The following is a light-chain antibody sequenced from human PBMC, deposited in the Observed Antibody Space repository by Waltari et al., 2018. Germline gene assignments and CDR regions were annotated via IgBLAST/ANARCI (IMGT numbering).Light chain of an antibody. J-gene: IGKJ5*01. V-gene: IGKV3D-15*01. CDR2: GTS. CDR1: QYIVKN. CDR3: QQYNHWSLIS. Sequence: IVMTQSPATVSVSPGERATLSCRASQYIVKNVGWYQQKPGQAPRLLIYGTSTRATGTPARFSGSGSGTDFTLTISSLQSEDFAVYYCQQYNHWSLISFGQGTRLEMK.